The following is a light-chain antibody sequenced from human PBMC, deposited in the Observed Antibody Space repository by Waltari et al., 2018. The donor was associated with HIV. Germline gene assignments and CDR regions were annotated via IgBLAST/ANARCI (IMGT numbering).Light chain of an antibody. J-gene: IGKJ1*01. V-gene: IGKV1-39*01. CDR2: AAS. CDR3: QQSYSPLWT. CDR1: QSISNY. Sequence: DIQMTQSPSSLSASVGDRVTITCRASQSISNYLNWYQQTPGKAPKLLIYAASSLQSGVPSSFSGSGCGTYFTLTISSLQPEDFATYYCQQSYSPLWTFCQGTKVDIK.